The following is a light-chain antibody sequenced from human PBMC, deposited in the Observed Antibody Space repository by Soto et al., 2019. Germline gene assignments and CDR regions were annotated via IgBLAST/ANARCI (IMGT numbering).Light chain of an antibody. CDR2: DVS. Sequence: QSVLTQPASVSASPGQSITISCTGTSSDVGGYNYVSWYQHHPGKAPKLMIFDVSNRPSGVSNRFSGSKSGNSASLTICGLQPEDEADYYCSSYTTSNTRQIVFGTGTKVTVL. V-gene: IGLV2-14*03. CDR3: SSYTTSNTRQIV. CDR1: SSDVGGYNY. J-gene: IGLJ1*01.